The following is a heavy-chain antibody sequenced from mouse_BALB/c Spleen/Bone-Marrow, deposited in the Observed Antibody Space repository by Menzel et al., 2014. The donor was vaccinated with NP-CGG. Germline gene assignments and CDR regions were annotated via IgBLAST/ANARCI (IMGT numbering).Heavy chain of an antibody. CDR2: IDPANGNT. Sequence: VQLQQSGAELVKPGASVKLSCTASGFNIKDTYMHWVKQRPEQGLEWIGRIDPANGNTKYDPKFQGKATITADTSSNTACLQLSSLTSEDTAVYYCANYYYGYYFDSWGQGTTLTVSS. V-gene: IGHV14-3*02. CDR3: ANYYYGYYFDS. D-gene: IGHD1-1*01. J-gene: IGHJ2*01. CDR1: GFNIKDTY.